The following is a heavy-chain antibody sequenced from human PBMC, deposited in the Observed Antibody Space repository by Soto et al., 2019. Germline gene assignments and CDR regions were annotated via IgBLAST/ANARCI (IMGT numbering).Heavy chain of an antibody. Sequence: ASVKVSCKASGYTFTSYYMHWVRQAPGQGLEWMGIINPSGGSTSYAQKFQGRVTMTRDTSTSTVYMELSSLRSEDTAVYYCARYFDGGIAAAGNLVYWGQGTLVTVSS. CDR1: GYTFTSYY. CDR2: INPSGGST. J-gene: IGHJ4*02. V-gene: IGHV1-46*03. D-gene: IGHD6-13*01. CDR3: ARYFDGGIAAAGNLVY.